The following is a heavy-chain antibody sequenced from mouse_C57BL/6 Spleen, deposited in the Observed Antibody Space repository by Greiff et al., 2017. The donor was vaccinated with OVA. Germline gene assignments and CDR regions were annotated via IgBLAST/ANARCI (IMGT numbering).Heavy chain of an antibody. J-gene: IGHJ1*03. CDR3: ARSEGVYCNWYFDV. V-gene: IGHV1-7*01. CDR1: GYTFTRYW. D-gene: IGHD2-3*01. CDR2: INHSSGYT. Sequence: VQLQQSGAELAKPGASVKLSCKASGYTFTRYWMHWVKQRPGQGLEWIGYINHSSGYTQYNQTFKDKATLTADKSSRPAYMQLSSLTYEDSAVYYCARSEGVYCNWYFDVWGTGTTGTVSS.